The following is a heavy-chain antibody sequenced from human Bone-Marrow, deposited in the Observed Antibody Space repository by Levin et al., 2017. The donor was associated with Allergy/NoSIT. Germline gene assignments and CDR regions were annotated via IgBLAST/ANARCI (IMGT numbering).Heavy chain of an antibody. D-gene: IGHD1-1*01. CDR3: ARDSAVLKPPLPLERLSFYYYLDV. CDR2: IYTAGDT. J-gene: IGHJ6*03. CDR1: GGSINSGDYY. Sequence: SETLSLTCTVSGGSINSGDYYWSWIRQPAGKGLEWIGRIYTAGDTNYNPSLNSRVTISLDTSKKQFSLRLRSVTAADTAVYYCARDSAVLKPPLPLERLSFYYYLDVWGRGTTVTVSS. V-gene: IGHV4-61*02.